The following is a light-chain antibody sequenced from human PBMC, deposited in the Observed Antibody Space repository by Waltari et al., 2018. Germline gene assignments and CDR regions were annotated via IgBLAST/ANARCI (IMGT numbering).Light chain of an antibody. Sequence: IVMTQSPANLSVSPWERATLSCRASQSVTSNLAWYQQKPGQAPRLPIYGASTRAAGIPPRCSSSRAGTAVTLTISSRQSADFAVYYCQQHNKRSPWTFGRGTKVEIK. J-gene: IGKJ1*01. V-gene: IGKV3-15*01. CDR3: QQHNKRSPWT. CDR1: QSVTSN. CDR2: GAS.